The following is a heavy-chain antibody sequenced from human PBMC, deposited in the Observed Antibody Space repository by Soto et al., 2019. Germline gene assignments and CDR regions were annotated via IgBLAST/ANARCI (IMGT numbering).Heavy chain of an antibody. Sequence: GGSLRLSCAASGFSFSNYSMNWVRQAPGKRLEWVSSISSSSDYIYNADPVKGRFTISRDNAKNSLFLQMNSLRAEDTAIYFCANPSGYYFGMGSHDEASDMWGQGTLVTVSS. V-gene: IGHV3-21*01. CDR1: GFSFSNYS. CDR2: ISSSSDYI. CDR3: ANPSGYYFGMGSHDEASDM. J-gene: IGHJ3*02. D-gene: IGHD3-9*01.